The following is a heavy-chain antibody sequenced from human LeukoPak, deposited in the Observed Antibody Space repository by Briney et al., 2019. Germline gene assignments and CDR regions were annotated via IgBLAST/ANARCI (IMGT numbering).Heavy chain of an antibody. CDR1: GYTFTGYY. CDR2: INPNSGGT. D-gene: IGHD3-9*01. CDR3: ARSNPASHWGPYRYFDWLPAQKSLYYFDY. J-gene: IGHJ4*02. V-gene: IGHV1-2*02. Sequence: GASVKVSCKASGYTFTGYYMHWVRQAPGQGREWMGWINPNSGGTNYAQKFQGRVTMTRDTSISTAYMELSRLRSDDTAVYYCARSNPASHWGPYRYFDWLPAQKSLYYFDYWGQGTLVTVSS.